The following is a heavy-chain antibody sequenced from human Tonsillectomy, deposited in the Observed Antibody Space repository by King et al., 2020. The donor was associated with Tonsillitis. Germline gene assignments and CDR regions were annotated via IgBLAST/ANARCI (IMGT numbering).Heavy chain of an antibody. J-gene: IGHJ4*02. D-gene: IGHD1-1*01. CDR2: ISYDGSDK. CDR3: EKASDNFSFDS. CDR1: GFTFSSYV. Sequence: QLVQSGGGVVQPGRSLRLSCAASGFTFSSYVIHWVRQAPGKGLEWVALISYDGSDKYYADSVKGRFTISRDNYKNTLFLQMNSLRDEDTALYYCEKASDNFSFDSWGQGTLVTVSS. V-gene: IGHV3-30*18.